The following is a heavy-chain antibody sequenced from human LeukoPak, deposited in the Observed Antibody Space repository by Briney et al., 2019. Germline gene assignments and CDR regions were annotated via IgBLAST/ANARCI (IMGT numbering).Heavy chain of an antibody. CDR3: ARTPTVTRNWFDP. Sequence: ASETLSLTCTVSGGSISSGGYSWSWIRQPPGKGLEWIGYIYHSGSTYYNPSLKSRVTISVDRSKNQFSLKLSSVTAADTAVYYCARTPTVTRNWFDPWGQGTLVTVSS. CDR2: IYHSGST. CDR1: GGSISSGGYS. J-gene: IGHJ5*02. V-gene: IGHV4-30-2*01. D-gene: IGHD4-17*01.